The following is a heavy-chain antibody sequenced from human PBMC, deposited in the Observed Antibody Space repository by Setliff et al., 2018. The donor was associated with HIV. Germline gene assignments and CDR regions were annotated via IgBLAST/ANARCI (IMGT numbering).Heavy chain of an antibody. D-gene: IGHD6-19*01. J-gene: IGHJ4*02. CDR1: GYTFTSYA. V-gene: IGHV1-3*01. CDR3: ARAPELYSSGWYYDY. CDR2: INAGNGHT. Sequence: ASVKVSCKASGYTFTSYAMHWVRQAPGQRLEWMGWINAGNGHTKYSQKFQGRVTMTRDTSTSTAYMELSSLRSEDTAVYYCARAPELYSSGWYYDYWGQGTLVTVSS.